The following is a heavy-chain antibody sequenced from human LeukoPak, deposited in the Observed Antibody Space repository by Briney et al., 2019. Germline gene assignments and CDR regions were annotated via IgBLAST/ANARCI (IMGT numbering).Heavy chain of an antibody. CDR1: GGSFSGYY. V-gene: IGHV4-34*01. D-gene: IGHD3-22*01. Sequence: PSETLSLTCAVYGGSFSGYYWSWIRQPPGKGLEWIGEINHSGSTNYNPSLKSRVTISVDTSKNQFSLKLSSVTAADTAVYYCARGLYDSSGYNAFDIWGQGTMVTVSS. J-gene: IGHJ3*02. CDR3: ARGLYDSSGYNAFDI. CDR2: INHSGST.